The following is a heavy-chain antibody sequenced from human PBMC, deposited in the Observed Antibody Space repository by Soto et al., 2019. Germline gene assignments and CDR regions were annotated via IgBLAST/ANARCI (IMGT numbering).Heavy chain of an antibody. D-gene: IGHD6-13*01. V-gene: IGHV4-30-4*01. Sequence: QVQLQESGPGLVKPSQTLSLTCTVSGGSLSSGDYYWRWIRQPPGKGLEWIGYIYYSGSTYYNPSLRSRVTISVDTSKNQFSLKLSSVTAADTAVYYCAGERPDCSRLDPCGQGTLVTVSS. CDR3: AGERPDCSRLDP. CDR2: IYYSGST. J-gene: IGHJ5*02. CDR1: GGSLSSGDYY.